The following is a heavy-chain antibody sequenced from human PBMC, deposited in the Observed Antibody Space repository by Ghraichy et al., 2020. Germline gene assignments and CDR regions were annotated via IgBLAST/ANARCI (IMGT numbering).Heavy chain of an antibody. CDR2: ISHDGSSE. Sequence: GESLNISCAASLSLVGNYAELWVREAPGKGVEWVAVISHDGSSEYSADSVKGRFTISRDNSKNTLYLQMNSLRAEDTAIYYCARDVGELVDYWGQGTLVTFS. D-gene: IGHD1-26*01. CDR3: ARDVGELVDY. CDR1: LSLVGNYA. V-gene: IGHV3-33*05. J-gene: IGHJ4*02.